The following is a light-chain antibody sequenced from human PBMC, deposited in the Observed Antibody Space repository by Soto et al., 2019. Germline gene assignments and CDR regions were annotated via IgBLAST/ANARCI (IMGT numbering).Light chain of an antibody. J-gene: IGKJ1*01. CDR1: QGLNRN. V-gene: IGKV3-15*01. CDR3: HEYNTWPWT. Sequence: ETVLTQSPATLSVSPGETATLSCMTSQGLNRNLAWYQQKLGQAPRVLIYGASTRAAGIPARFSGSGSGTEFILTISSLQSEDFAVYYCHEYNTWPWTFGQGTKVEIK. CDR2: GAS.